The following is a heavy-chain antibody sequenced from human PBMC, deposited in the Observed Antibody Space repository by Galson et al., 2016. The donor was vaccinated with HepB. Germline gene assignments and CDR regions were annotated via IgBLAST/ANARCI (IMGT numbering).Heavy chain of an antibody. CDR3: AKAGRWVSGPLGY. Sequence: SLRLSCAASGFNFGDYYMSWIRQAPGKGLEWLTYISSSGSTIHYADSVKGRFTISRDNAKNSLYLQMTSLRAEDTAVYYCAKAGRWVSGPLGYWSQGTLVTVSS. CDR2: ISSSGSTI. J-gene: IGHJ4*02. V-gene: IGHV3-11*04. CDR1: GFNFGDYY. D-gene: IGHD2-21*01.